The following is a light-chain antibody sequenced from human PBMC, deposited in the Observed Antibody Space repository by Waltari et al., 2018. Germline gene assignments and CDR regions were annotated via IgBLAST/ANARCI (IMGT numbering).Light chain of an antibody. J-gene: IGLJ1*01. V-gene: IGLV6-57*04. Sequence: NFILTQPHSVSESPGKTVTISCPRSSGSIASNFVQWYQPRPGSAPTIVIYESNQRPSAVPDRFSGSIDSSSNSASLTISGLMIEDEADYYCQSYDSSNLGPYVFGTGTKVTVL. CDR1: SGSIASNF. CDR2: ESN. CDR3: QSYDSSNLGPYV.